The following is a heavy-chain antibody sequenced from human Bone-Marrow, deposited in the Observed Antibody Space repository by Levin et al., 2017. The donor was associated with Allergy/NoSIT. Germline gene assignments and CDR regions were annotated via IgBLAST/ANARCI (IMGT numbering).Heavy chain of an antibody. Sequence: GSLRLSCTVSGGSISSYFWTWVRQPPGKGLEWIGHIYYSGSTNYNPSLKSRVTISIDTSKTQFSLHLNSVTAADTAVYYCARDLNYGSGTYRFDPWGQGTLVTVSS. J-gene: IGHJ5*02. CDR2: IYYSGST. CDR1: GGSISSYF. D-gene: IGHD3-10*01. CDR3: ARDLNYGSGTYRFDP. V-gene: IGHV4-59*01.